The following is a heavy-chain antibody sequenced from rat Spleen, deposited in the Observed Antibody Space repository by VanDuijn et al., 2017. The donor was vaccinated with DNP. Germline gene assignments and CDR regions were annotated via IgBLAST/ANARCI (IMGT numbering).Heavy chain of an antibody. CDR2: ISPSGGNT. Sequence: EVQLVESGGGLVQPGRSLKLSCTASGFTFSNYDMAWVRQAPTKGLEWVASISPSGGNTYYRDSVKGRFTVSRDNAKSSLHLQMDSLRSEDTATYYCTRHKFGGDYFDYWGQGVMVTVSS. J-gene: IGHJ2*01. V-gene: IGHV5-25*01. D-gene: IGHD4-3*01. CDR1: GFTFSNYD. CDR3: TRHKFGGDYFDY.